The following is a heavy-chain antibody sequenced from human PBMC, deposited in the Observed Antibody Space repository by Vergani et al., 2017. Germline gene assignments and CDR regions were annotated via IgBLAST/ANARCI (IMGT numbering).Heavy chain of an antibody. D-gene: IGHD2-15*01. CDR2: ISSSSSTI. V-gene: IGHV3-48*02. CDR1: GFTFSSYS. Sequence: VQLVESGGGLVKPGGSLRLSCAASGFTFSSYSMNWVRQAPGKGLEWVSYISSSSSTIYYADSVKGRFTISRDNAKNSLYLQMNSLRDEDTAVYYCAREGYCSGGSCYSVPFDPWGQGTLVTVSS. CDR3: AREGYCSGGSCYSVPFDP. J-gene: IGHJ5*02.